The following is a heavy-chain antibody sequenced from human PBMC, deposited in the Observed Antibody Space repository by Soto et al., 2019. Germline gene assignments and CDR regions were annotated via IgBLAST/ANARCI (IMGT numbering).Heavy chain of an antibody. V-gene: IGHV2-5*02. Sequence: QITLKEPGPILVKPTETLTLTCTFSGFSLNTPGVGVGWIRQPPGKALEWLALLYWDDDQRYSPSLESRLTITKDTSTNRAVLTMANMDPVDTATYYCALKRFQTSYHYTEFFDPWGQGTLVTVSS. J-gene: IGHJ5*02. CDR1: GFSLNTPGVG. CDR3: ALKRFQTSYHYTEFFDP. CDR2: LYWDDDQ. D-gene: IGHD3-16*02.